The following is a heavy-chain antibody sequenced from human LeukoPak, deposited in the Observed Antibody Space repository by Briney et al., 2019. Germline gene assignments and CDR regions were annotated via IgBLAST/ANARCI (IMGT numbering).Heavy chain of an antibody. V-gene: IGHV4-4*02. CDR1: GGSISSSNW. Sequence: PSETLSLACAVSGGSISSSNWWSWVRQPPGKGLEWIGEIYHSGSTNYNPSLKSRVTISVDKSKNQFSLNLSSVTAADTAVYYCAREHYDFRSGSPRRGYFDYWGQGTLVTVSS. D-gene: IGHD3-3*01. CDR3: AREHYDFRSGSPRRGYFDY. CDR2: IYHSGST. J-gene: IGHJ4*02.